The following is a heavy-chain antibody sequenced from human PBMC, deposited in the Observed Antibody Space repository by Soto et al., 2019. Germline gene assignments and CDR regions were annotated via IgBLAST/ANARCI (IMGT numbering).Heavy chain of an antibody. V-gene: IGHV3-30-3*01. CDR1: GFTFSSYA. D-gene: IGHD6-19*01. CDR3: SRAWGIAVAGLDY. Sequence: QVQLVESGGGVVQPGRSLRLSCAASGFTFSSYAMHWVRQAPGKGLEWVAVISYDGSNKYYADSVKGRFTISRDNSKNTLYLQMNSLRAEETAVYYCSRAWGIAVAGLDYSGQGTPGTVSS. CDR2: ISYDGSNK. J-gene: IGHJ4*02.